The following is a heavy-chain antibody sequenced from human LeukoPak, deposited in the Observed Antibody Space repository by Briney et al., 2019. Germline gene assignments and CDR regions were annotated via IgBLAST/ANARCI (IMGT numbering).Heavy chain of an antibody. CDR1: GGSFSGYY. CDR3: ASGRYNYGSEQ. Sequence: PSQTLSLTCAVYGGSFSGYYWSWIRQPPGKGLEWIGEINSSGSTNYNPSLKSRVTISVDTSKNQFSLKLSSVTAADTAVYYCASGRYNYGSEQWGQGSLVTVSS. D-gene: IGHD5-18*01. CDR2: INSSGST. J-gene: IGHJ1*01. V-gene: IGHV4-34*01.